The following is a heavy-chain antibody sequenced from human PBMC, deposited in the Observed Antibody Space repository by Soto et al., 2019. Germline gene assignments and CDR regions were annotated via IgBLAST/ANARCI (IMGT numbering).Heavy chain of an antibody. CDR2: ISGSGGST. V-gene: IGHV3-23*01. J-gene: IGHJ6*02. Sequence: GGSLRLSCAASGFTFSSDAMSWVRQAPGKGLEWVSAISGSGGSTYYADSVKGRFTISRDNSKNTLYLQMNSLRAEDTAVYYCAKGGIWCSGGSCYPQGYYYGMDVWGQGTTVTVSS. D-gene: IGHD2-15*01. CDR3: AKGGIWCSGGSCYPQGYYYGMDV. CDR1: GFTFSSDA.